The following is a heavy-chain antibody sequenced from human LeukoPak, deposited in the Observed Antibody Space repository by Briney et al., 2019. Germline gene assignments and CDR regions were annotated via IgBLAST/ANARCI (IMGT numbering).Heavy chain of an antibody. J-gene: IGHJ4*02. CDR3: ATRDSAPDATTPELWFDY. V-gene: IGHV1-24*01. D-gene: IGHD3-16*01. CDR2: FDPEDGET. Sequence: GASVKVSCKVSGYTLTELSMHWVRQAPGKGLEWMGGFDPEDGETIHVQKFQGRVTMTEDTSTDTAYMELSSLRSEDTAVYYCATRDSAPDATTPELWFDYWGQGTLVTVSS. CDR1: GYTLTELS.